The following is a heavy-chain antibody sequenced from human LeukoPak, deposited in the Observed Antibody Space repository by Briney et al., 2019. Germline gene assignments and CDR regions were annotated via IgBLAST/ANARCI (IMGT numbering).Heavy chain of an antibody. CDR2: IYHSGST. CDR1: GGSISSGGYS. J-gene: IGHJ4*02. CDR3: ARGLYGDLKYFDY. Sequence: SQTLSLTCAVSGGSISSGGYSWSWIRQPPGKGLEWIGYIYHSGSTYYNPSLKSRVTISVDRSKNQFSLKLSSVTAADTAVYYCARGLYGDLKYFDYWGQGTLVTVSS. D-gene: IGHD4-17*01. V-gene: IGHV4-30-2*01.